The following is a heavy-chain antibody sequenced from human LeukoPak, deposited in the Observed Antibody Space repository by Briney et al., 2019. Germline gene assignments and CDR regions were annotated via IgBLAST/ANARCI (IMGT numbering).Heavy chain of an antibody. D-gene: IGHD3/OR15-3a*01. V-gene: IGHV4-4*02. CDR3: ARGFGPGLVDY. Sequence: ASETLSLTCAVSGGSISSSNWWSWVRQPPGKGLEWIGEIYHSGSTNYNPSLKSRVTISVDTSKNQFSLKLSSVTAADTAVYYCARGFGPGLVDYWGQGTLVTVSS. CDR2: IYHSGST. J-gene: IGHJ4*02. CDR1: GGSISSSNW.